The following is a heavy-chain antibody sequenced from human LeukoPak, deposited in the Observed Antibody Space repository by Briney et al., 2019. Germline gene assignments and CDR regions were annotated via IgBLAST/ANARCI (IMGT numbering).Heavy chain of an antibody. D-gene: IGHD3-10*01. CDR1: GFTFSSYA. Sequence: PGGSLRLSCAASGFTFSSYAMNWVRQAPGKGLEWVSGISGSGTNTDYIDSVKGRFTVSRDNSKNTLYLQMNSLRAEDTAVYYCAKSAGIFDYWGQGTLVTVSS. J-gene: IGHJ4*02. CDR3: AKSAGIFDY. CDR2: ISGSGTNT. V-gene: IGHV3-23*01.